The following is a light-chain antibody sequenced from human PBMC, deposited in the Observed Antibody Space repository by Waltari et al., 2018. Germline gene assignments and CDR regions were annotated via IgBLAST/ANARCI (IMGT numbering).Light chain of an antibody. Sequence: IQMTQSPSALSASVRDTVTLSCRASQNIYYNLAWYQQKPGKAPELLIYAASSLQSGFPSRFSVSGSGTEFTLTITTLQPEDSAIYFCQHYYDNPPIFGQGTKVEI. J-gene: IGKJ2*01. CDR1: QNIYYN. CDR3: QHYYDNPPI. CDR2: AAS. V-gene: IGKV1-6*02.